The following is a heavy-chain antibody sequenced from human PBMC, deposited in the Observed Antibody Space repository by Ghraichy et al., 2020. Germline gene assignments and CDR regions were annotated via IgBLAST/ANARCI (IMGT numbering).Heavy chain of an antibody. Sequence: SETLSLTCTVSGGPIGSYYWSWIRQPPGKGLEWIGYFFYTGSTNYNPSLKSRVTISVDTSKNQFSLRLRFVTAADTAMYYCARGDSSGPKTYYYGMDVWGQGTTVTVSS. CDR3: ARGDSSGPKTYYYGMDV. D-gene: IGHD6-19*01. V-gene: IGHV4-59*01. CDR1: GGPIGSYY. J-gene: IGHJ6*02. CDR2: FFYTGST.